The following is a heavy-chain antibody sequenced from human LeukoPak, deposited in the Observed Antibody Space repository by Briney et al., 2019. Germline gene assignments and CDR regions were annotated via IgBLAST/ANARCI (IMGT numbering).Heavy chain of an antibody. CDR3: ARVVDTHFDY. V-gene: IGHV3-74*01. D-gene: IGHD5-18*01. CDR2: IKSDGSTT. J-gene: IGHJ4*02. CDR1: GFTFSNYW. Sequence: GGSLRLSCTASGFTFSNYWMHWVRQAPGKGLVWVSRIKSDGSTTTYADSVKGRFTISRDNAKNTLYLQMNSLRAEDTAVYYCARVVDTHFDYWGQGTLVTVSS.